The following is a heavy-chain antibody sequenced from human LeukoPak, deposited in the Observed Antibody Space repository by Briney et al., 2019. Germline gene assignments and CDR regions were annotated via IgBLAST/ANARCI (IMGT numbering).Heavy chain of an antibody. CDR2: GEST. V-gene: IGHV4-59*01. CDR3: ARDNWGSLDF. CDR1: GGSISNYY. D-gene: IGHD7-27*01. Sequence: SETLSLTCTVSGGSISNYYWSWIRQPPGKGLEWIGYGESTNYNPSLKSRVTISVDTSKSQFSLQLRYLTAADTAVYYCARDNWGSLDFWGRGILVTVSS. J-gene: IGHJ4*02.